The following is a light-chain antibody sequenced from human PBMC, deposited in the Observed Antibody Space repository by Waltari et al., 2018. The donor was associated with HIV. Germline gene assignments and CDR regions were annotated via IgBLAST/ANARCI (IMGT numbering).Light chain of an antibody. CDR2: EDS. CDR3: YSTDSSDWV. CDR1: ALPKKY. V-gene: IGLV3-10*01. J-gene: IGLJ3*02. Sequence: SYELTQPPSVSVSPGQTARITCSGDALPKKYAYGYQQKSGQAPVLVIYEDSKRPSGIPERFSGSSSGTMATLTISGAQVEDEADYYCYSTDSSDWVFGGGTKLTVL.